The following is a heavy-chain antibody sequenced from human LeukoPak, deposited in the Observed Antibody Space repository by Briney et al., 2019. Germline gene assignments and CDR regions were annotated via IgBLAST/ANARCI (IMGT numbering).Heavy chain of an antibody. V-gene: IGHV4-59*01. CDR1: GGSMRSYY. CDR3: ATTWAASGAQYFQH. CDR2: IYYSGST. Sequence: SETLSLTCTVSGGSMRSYYWSWIRQPPGKGLEWIGYIYYSGSTNYNPSLKSRVSISVDTSKNQFSLNLRSVTAAGTAVYYCATTWAASGAQYFQHWGQGTLVTVSS. J-gene: IGHJ1*01. D-gene: IGHD2-15*01.